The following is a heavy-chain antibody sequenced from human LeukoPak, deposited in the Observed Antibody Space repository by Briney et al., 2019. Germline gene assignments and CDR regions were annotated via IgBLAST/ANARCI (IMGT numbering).Heavy chain of an antibody. V-gene: IGHV1-18*01. J-gene: IGHJ4*02. CDR1: GYTLTELS. CDR3: ARDRSLELLWFGEASDY. Sequence: ASVKVSCKVSGYTLTELSMHWVRQAPGQGLEWMGWISAYNGNTNYAQKLQGRVTMTTDTSTSTAYMELRSLRSDDTAVYYCARDRSLELLWFGEASDYWGQGTLVTVSS. D-gene: IGHD3-10*01. CDR2: ISAYNGNT.